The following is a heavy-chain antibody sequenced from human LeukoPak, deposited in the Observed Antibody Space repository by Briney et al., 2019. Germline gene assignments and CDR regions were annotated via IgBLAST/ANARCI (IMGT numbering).Heavy chain of an antibody. CDR2: ISAYNGNS. Sequence: ASVKVSCKASGGTFSSSAISWVRQAPGQGLEWMGWISAYNGNSNYAQNLQGRVTMTTDTSTNTAYMELRSLRSEDTAVYYCARGDVVVVAAMTFDIWGQGTMVTVSS. J-gene: IGHJ3*02. CDR3: ARGDVVVVAAMTFDI. CDR1: GGTFSSSA. D-gene: IGHD2-15*01. V-gene: IGHV1-18*01.